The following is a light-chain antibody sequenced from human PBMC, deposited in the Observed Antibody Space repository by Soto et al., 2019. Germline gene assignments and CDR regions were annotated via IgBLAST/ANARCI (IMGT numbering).Light chain of an antibody. J-gene: IGKJ1*01. CDR3: QQCYMGWT. V-gene: IGKV1-5*01. CDR1: QSISRS. CDR2: DAS. Sequence: DIQITQSPSALSASVGERVTISCGASQSISRSLAWYQHQPGKAPKLLIYDASSLESGVPSRFSGIGSGTEFTLSISSLQPEDFGTYYCQQCYMGWTCGQGTKVDIK.